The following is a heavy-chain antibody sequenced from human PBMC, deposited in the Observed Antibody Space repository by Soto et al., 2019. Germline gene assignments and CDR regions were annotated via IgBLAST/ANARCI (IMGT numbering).Heavy chain of an antibody. D-gene: IGHD2-8*01. CDR2: IYHSGST. J-gene: IGHJ4*02. CDR3: ARSTRYAILYFVDY. V-gene: IGHV4-30-2*01. CDR1: GGSISSGGYS. Sequence: SETLSLTCAVSGGSISSGGYSWSWIRQPPGKGLEWIGYIYHSGSTYYNPSLKSRVTISVDRSKNQFSPKLSSVTAADTAVYYWARSTRYAILYFVDYWGQGILVTV.